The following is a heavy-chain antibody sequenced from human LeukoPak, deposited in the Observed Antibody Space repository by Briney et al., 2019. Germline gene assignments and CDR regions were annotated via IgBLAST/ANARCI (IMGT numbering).Heavy chain of an antibody. Sequence: GGSLRLSCAASGFPFTSYGISWVRQAPGQGLEWMGWISAYNGNTNYAQKLQGRVTMTTDTSTSTAYMELRSLRSDDTAVYYCARAKDLKISRFEPWGQGTLVTVSS. V-gene: IGHV1-18*01. CDR3: ARAKDLKISRFEP. D-gene: IGHD2-15*01. CDR1: GFPFTSYG. CDR2: ISAYNGNT. J-gene: IGHJ5*02.